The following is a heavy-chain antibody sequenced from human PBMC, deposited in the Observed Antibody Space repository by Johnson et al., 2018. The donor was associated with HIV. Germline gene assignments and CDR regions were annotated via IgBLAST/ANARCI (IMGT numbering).Heavy chain of an antibody. CDR3: AKDGYSGYDDAFDI. Sequence: QVQLVESGGGLVQPGRSLRLSCAASGFIFSGFGLHWVRQAPGKGLEWVASISYDGTNKYYADSVKGRFTISRDNSKNTLYLQMNSLRAEDTAVYYCAKDGYSGYDDAFDIWGQGTMVTVSS. CDR1: GFIFSGFG. J-gene: IGHJ3*02. D-gene: IGHD5-12*01. V-gene: IGHV3-30*18. CDR2: ISYDGTNK.